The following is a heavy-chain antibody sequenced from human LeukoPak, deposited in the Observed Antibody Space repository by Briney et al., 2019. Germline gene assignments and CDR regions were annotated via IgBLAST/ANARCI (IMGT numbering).Heavy chain of an antibody. Sequence: SVKVSCKASGGTFSSYAISWVRQAPGQGLEWMGGIIPIFGTANYAQKFQGRVTITADESTSTAYMELSSLRSEDTAVYYCAGAAAADLRFGWFDPWGQGTLVSVSS. CDR1: GGTFSSYA. CDR3: AGAAAADLRFGWFDP. CDR2: IIPIFGTA. D-gene: IGHD6-13*01. J-gene: IGHJ5*02. V-gene: IGHV1-69*01.